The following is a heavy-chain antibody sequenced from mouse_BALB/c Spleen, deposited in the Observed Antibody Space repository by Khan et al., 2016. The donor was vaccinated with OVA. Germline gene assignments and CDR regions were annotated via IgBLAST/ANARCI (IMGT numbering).Heavy chain of an antibody. CDR3: ARGNYYCSTSWVGY. D-gene: IGHD1-1*01. V-gene: IGHV1-9*01. CDR2: ILPGSNST. CDR1: GYTFSSYW. J-gene: IGHJ3*01. Sequence: QVRLQQSGAELMKPGATVKISCKPTGYTFSSYWIEWVKQRPGHGLEWIGEILPGSNSTNYNERFQGKATITADTSSNTAYMQRSSLTSEDSAIXYCARGNYYCSTSWVGYWGQGTLVTVSA.